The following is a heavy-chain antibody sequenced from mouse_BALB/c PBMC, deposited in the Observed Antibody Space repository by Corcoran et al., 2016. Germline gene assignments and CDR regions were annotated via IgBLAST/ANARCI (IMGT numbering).Heavy chain of an antibody. CDR1: GYTFTNYW. CDR2: MYPGGGYT. D-gene: IGHD1-1*01. J-gene: IGHJ1*01. V-gene: IGHV1-63*02. CDR3: ARFYYGSSYWYFDV. Sequence: QVQLQQSGAELVRPGTSVKISCKASGYTFTNYWIGWVKQRPGHGLEWIGDMYPGGGYTNYNEKFKGKATLTADTSSSTAYMQLSSLTSEDSAVYYCARFYYGSSYWYFDVWGAGTTVTVSS.